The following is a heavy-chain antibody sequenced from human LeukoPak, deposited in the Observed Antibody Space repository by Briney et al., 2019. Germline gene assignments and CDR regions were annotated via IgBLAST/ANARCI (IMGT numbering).Heavy chain of an antibody. V-gene: IGHV4-59*01. CDR3: ARYFDWPWAFDI. D-gene: IGHD3-9*01. CDR2: IFYTGST. CDR1: GGSINNNY. Sequence: SETLSLTCSVSGGSINNNYWGWIRQPPGQGLEYIGHIFYTGSTTYSPSLKSRVTISVDTSKNQFSLRLSSVTAADTAVYYCARYFDWPWAFDIWGQGTMVTVSS. J-gene: IGHJ3*02.